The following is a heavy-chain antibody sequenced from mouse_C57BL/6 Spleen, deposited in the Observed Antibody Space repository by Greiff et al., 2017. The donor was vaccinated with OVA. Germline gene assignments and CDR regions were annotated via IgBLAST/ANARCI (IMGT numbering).Heavy chain of an antibody. V-gene: IGHV1-7*01. D-gene: IGHD2-3*01. CDR2: INPSSGYT. CDR3: ARDDGPTYAMDY. J-gene: IGHJ4*01. CDR1: GYTFTSYW. Sequence: QVQLQQSGAELAKPGASVKLSCKASGYTFTSYWMHWVKQRPGQGLEWIGYINPSSGYTKYNQKFKDKATLTADKSCSTAYMQLSSLTYEDSAVYYCARDDGPTYAMDYWGQGTSVTVSS.